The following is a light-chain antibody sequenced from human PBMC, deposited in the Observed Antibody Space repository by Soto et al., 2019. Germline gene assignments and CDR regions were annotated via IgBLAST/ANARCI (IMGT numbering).Light chain of an antibody. CDR1: QNVAGY. J-gene: IGKJ5*01. V-gene: IGKV3-11*01. CDR3: QQRKTWPPIT. Sequence: EIELTQSPATLSLSPGERATLSCRASQNVAGYLAWYQQKPGQAPRLLIYDASNRAPGIPARFSGSGSGTDFTLTISSLEPEDFAVYYCQQRKTWPPITFGQGTRLEI. CDR2: DAS.